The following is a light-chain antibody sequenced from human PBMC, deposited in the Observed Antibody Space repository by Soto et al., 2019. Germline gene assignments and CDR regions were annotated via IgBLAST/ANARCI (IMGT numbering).Light chain of an antibody. Sequence: LTQPASVSGSPGQSITVSCSGSSSDIGAYNHVAWFQQFPGKTPQLVIYSVSDRPSGVSYRFSGSKSGNTASLTISGLQAEDEADYYCCSYAGNHVFGTGTKVTVL. CDR3: CSYAGNHV. J-gene: IGLJ1*01. CDR2: SVS. CDR1: SSDIGAYNH. V-gene: IGLV2-14*01.